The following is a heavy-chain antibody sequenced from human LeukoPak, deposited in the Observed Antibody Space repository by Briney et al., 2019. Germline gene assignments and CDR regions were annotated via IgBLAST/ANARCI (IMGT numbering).Heavy chain of an antibody. J-gene: IGHJ6*02. V-gene: IGHV1-18*01. CDR2: ISGYDGDT. CDR3: ARDKFLQGGHYYKYGMDV. D-gene: IGHD3-10*01. Sequence: GASVKVSCKASDYTFSTYGISWVRQAPGQGLEWMGWISGYDGDTNYAQKFQGRVTMTTDTSTSTAYMELWSLTSDDTAVYYCARDKFLQGGHYYKYGMDVWGQGTTVTVSS. CDR1: DYTFSTYG.